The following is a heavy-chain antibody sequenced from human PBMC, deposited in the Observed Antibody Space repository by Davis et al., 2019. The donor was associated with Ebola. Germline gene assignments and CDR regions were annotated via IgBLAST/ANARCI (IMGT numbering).Heavy chain of an antibody. CDR3: AVYTVVVTDIRAEYFQH. CDR1: GGSVSSGGHY. Sequence: SETLSLTCTVSGGSVSSGGHYWSWIRQPPGKGLEWIAYIYYSGSTHSNPSLKSRATISVDTSRNQFSLRLSSVTAADTAIYYCAVYTVVVTDIRAEYFQHWGQGTLATVSS. V-gene: IGHV4-61*08. J-gene: IGHJ1*01. D-gene: IGHD2-21*02. CDR2: IYYSGST.